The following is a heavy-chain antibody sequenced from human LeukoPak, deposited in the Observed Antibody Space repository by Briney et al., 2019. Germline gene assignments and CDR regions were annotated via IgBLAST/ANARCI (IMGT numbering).Heavy chain of an antibody. CDR2: IYSDGST. J-gene: IGHJ4*02. D-gene: IGHD3-16*01. Sequence: PGGSLRLSCAASGFTVNSNYMNWVRQAPGKGLEWVSVIYSDGSTYYAGSVKGRFTISRDNSKNTLYLQMNNLRAEDTAVYYCASTGGDRVGYWGQGTLVTVSS. V-gene: IGHV3-53*01. CDR3: ASTGGDRVGY. CDR1: GFTVNSNY.